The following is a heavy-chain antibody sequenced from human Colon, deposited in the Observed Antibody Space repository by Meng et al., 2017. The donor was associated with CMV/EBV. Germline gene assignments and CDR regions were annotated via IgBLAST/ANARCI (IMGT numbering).Heavy chain of an antibody. CDR2: ITKSRSPT. Sequence: GGSLRLSCVASGFTFSTYSMNWVRQAPGKGLEWDSYITKSRSPTNYADSVKGRFTISRDNAKNSLYLQMNSLRSEDTAVYYCARLLYYGMDVWGQGTTVTVSS. V-gene: IGHV3-48*04. CDR1: GFTFSTYS. CDR3: ARLLYYGMDV. J-gene: IGHJ6*02.